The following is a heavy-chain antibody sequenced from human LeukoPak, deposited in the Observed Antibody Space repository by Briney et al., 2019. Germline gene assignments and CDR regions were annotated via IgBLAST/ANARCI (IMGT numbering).Heavy chain of an antibody. Sequence: PGGSLRLSCTVSGLTFSNAWVSWVRQAPGKGLEWVGRIKSKNDGGTTDYAAPVKGRVTISRDDSKNTLYLQMNSLKTEDTALYYCRTFPSGFAIWGQGTMVTVSS. D-gene: IGHD3-3*01. CDR2: IKSKNDGGTT. J-gene: IGHJ3*02. CDR1: GLTFSNAW. CDR3: RTFPSGFAI. V-gene: IGHV3-15*05.